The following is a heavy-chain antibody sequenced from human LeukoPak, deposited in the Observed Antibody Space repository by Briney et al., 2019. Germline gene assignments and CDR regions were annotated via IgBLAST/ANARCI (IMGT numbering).Heavy chain of an antibody. CDR2: ISYDGSNK. Sequence: GGSLRLSCAASGFTVSSYAIHWVRQAPGKGLEWVAVISYDGSNKYNADFVKGRFTISRDNSKNTLYLQMNSLRAEDTAVYYCARRSTYYYDSSGYIQHWGQGTLVTVSS. CDR1: GFTVSSYA. J-gene: IGHJ1*01. CDR3: ARRSTYYYDSSGYIQH. D-gene: IGHD3-22*01. V-gene: IGHV3-30*01.